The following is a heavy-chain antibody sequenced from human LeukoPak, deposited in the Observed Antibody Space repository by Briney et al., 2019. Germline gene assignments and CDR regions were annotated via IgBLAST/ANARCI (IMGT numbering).Heavy chain of an antibody. CDR3: ARESGSGSQIDY. CDR1: GFTFSNAW. CDR2: IKSKTDGGTT. Sequence: SGGSLRLSCAASGFTFSNAWMSWVRQAPGKGLEWVGRIKSKTDGGTTDYAAPVKGRFTISRDDSKNTLYLQMNSLRAEDTAVYYCARESGSGSQIDYWGQGTLVTVSS. V-gene: IGHV3-15*05. D-gene: IGHD3-10*01. J-gene: IGHJ4*02.